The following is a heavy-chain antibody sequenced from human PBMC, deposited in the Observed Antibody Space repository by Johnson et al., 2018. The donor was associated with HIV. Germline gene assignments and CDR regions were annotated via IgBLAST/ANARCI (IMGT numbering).Heavy chain of an antibody. CDR2: INWNGGST. J-gene: IGHJ3*02. Sequence: EVQLVESGGGVVRPGGSLRLSCAASGFTFDDYGMSWVRQAPGKGLEWVSGINWNGGSTCYADSVKGRFTISRDNAKNSLYLQMNSMRAEDTAVYYCARGVEMATIRDVGDAFEIWGPGTMVTVSS. CDR3: ARGVEMATIRDVGDAFEI. V-gene: IGHV3-20*04. D-gene: IGHD5-24*01. CDR1: GFTFDDYG.